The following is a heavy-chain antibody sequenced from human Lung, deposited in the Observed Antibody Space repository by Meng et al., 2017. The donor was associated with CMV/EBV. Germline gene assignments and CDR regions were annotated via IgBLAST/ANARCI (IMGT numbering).Heavy chain of an antibody. Sequence: VHLVHSGAQVKRPWASVKISCQASGYTFSGFYMNWARQAPGHGLEWLGRVNPVSDDTHYAQKFVGRLTVTRGATINTAFMELTSLRPDDTAVYYCAKSSDNGWSSWGPGTLVTVSS. CDR3: AKSSDNGWSS. CDR1: GYTFSGFY. D-gene: IGHD6-19*01. CDR2: VNPVSDDT. J-gene: IGHJ4*01. V-gene: IGHV1-2*06.